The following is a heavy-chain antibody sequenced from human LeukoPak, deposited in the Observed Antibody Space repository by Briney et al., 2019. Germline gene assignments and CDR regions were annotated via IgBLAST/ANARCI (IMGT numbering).Heavy chain of an antibody. Sequence: SETLSLTCTVSGGSISSYYGSWIRQPPGKGLEWIGYIYYSGSTNYNPSLKSRVTISVDTSKNQFSLKLSSVTAADTAVYYCARELGQYCSSTSCYGYAFDIWGQGTMVTVSS. CDR3: ARELGQYCSSTSCYGYAFDI. V-gene: IGHV4-59*01. D-gene: IGHD2-2*01. CDR2: IYYSGST. CDR1: GGSISSYY. J-gene: IGHJ3*02.